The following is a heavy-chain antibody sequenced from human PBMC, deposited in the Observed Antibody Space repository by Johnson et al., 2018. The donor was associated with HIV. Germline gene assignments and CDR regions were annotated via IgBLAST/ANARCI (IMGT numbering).Heavy chain of an antibody. J-gene: IGHJ3*02. V-gene: IGHV3-30*04. Sequence: QVQLVESGGGLVQPGGSLRLSCAASGFTFSDHAMYWVRQSPVKGLEWVAVISYDGSNTYQADSVKGRFTISRDNSKNTLHLQMNSLRPEDTALYYCARPGIVVLPAGAFDIWGPGTMVTVSS. D-gene: IGHD2-2*01. CDR3: ARPGIVVLPAGAFDI. CDR1: GFTFSDHA. CDR2: ISYDGSNT.